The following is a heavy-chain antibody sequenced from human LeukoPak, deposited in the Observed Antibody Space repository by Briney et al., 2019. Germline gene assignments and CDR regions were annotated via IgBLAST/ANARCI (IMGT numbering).Heavy chain of an antibody. CDR1: GFTFRSYG. Sequence: GGSLRLSCAASGFTFRSYGMHWVRQAPGKGLEWVAVISYDGSNKYYADSVKGRFTISRDNSKNTLYLQMNSLRAEDTAVYYCAKDLGYYDSSGYPLDYWGQGTLVTVSS. D-gene: IGHD3-22*01. CDR2: ISYDGSNK. CDR3: AKDLGYYDSSGYPLDY. V-gene: IGHV3-30*18. J-gene: IGHJ4*02.